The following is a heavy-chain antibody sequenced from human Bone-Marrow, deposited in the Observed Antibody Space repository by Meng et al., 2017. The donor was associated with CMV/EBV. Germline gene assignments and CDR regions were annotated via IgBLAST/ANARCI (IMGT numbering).Heavy chain of an antibody. J-gene: IGHJ6*02. CDR1: GYTFTGYY. CDR3: ARGGAIVVVPAAIHGMDV. V-gene: IGHV1-2*02. Sequence: ASVKVSCKASGYTFTGYYMHWVRQAPGQGLEWMGWINPNSGRTNYAQKFQGRVTMTRDTSISTAYMELSRLRSDDTAVYYCARGGAIVVVPAAIHGMDVWGQGTTVTVSS. CDR2: INPNSGRT. D-gene: IGHD2-2*02.